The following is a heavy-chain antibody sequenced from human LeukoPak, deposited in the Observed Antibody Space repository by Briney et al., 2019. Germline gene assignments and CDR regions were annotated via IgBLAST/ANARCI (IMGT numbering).Heavy chain of an antibody. Sequence: PSETLSLTCTVSGGSIRSYYWSWIRQSPGNGLEWIGYIDYSGSTKYNPSLKSRVTISIDTSKNQFSLKLSSVTAADTAVYYCARDSDPYYDFWSGYYRPRGNFDYWGQGTLVTVSS. D-gene: IGHD3-3*01. V-gene: IGHV4-59*12. CDR1: GGSIRSYY. CDR3: ARDSDPYYDFWSGYYRPRGNFDY. J-gene: IGHJ4*02. CDR2: IDYSGST.